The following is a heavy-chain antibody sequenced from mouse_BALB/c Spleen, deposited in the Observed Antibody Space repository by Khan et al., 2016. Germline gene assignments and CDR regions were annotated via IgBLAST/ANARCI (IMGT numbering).Heavy chain of an antibody. D-gene: IGHD2-4*01. J-gene: IGHJ4*01. V-gene: IGHV9-3-1*01. CDR1: GYTFTNFG. CDR2: LNTYTGDP. CDR3: ARRSTMIYYDAMDY. Sequence: QFQLVQSGPELKKPGETVKISCKASGYTFTNFGMNWVKQAPGKGLEWMGWLNTYTGDPTYADDFKGRFAFSLEASAGTAYLQINNRKNEDTATYFCARRSTMIYYDAMDYWGQGTSVTVSA.